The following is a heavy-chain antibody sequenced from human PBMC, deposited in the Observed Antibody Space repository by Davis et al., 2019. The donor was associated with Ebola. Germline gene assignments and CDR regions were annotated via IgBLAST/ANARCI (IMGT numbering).Heavy chain of an antibody. Sequence: SVKVSCKASGYTFTSYAISWVRQAPGQGLEWMGRIIPILGIANYAQKFQGRVTIIADKSTSTAYMELSSLRSEDTAVYYCAREDIVVVTPSGSTYYYYGMDVWGKGTTVTVSS. CDR1: GYTFTSYA. D-gene: IGHD2-21*02. CDR3: AREDIVVVTPSGSTYYYYGMDV. J-gene: IGHJ6*04. V-gene: IGHV1-69*04. CDR2: IIPILGIA.